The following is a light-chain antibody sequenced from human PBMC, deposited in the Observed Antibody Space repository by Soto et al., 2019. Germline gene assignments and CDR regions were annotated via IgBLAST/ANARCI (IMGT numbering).Light chain of an antibody. V-gene: IGKV1-5*03. CDR1: QSIGPW. J-gene: IGKJ4*01. CDR3: EDCSSLSGIA. Sequence: DIQMTQSPSTLSASVGDRVTITCRASQSIGPWLAWYQQKPGKAPKLLIYEASNLQSGVPSRFSGSGSATEFTLTISSLQPDDFATYYCEDCSSLSGIAFGGGNKVDI. CDR2: EAS.